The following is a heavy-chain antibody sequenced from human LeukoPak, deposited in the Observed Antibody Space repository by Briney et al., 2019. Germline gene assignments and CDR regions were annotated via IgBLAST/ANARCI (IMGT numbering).Heavy chain of an antibody. CDR1: GFTFSSYN. J-gene: IGHJ5*02. V-gene: IGHV3-21*01. CDR3: ARGKTSQNIVTRKTYNWFDP. Sequence: GGSLTLSCAASGFTFSSYNMNWVRQAPGKGLEWVSSISSSSNYIYYADSVKGRFTISRDNAKNSLYLQMKSLRAEDTAVYYCARGKTSQNIVTRKTYNWFDPWGQGTLVTVSS. D-gene: IGHD2/OR15-2a*01. CDR2: ISSSSNYI.